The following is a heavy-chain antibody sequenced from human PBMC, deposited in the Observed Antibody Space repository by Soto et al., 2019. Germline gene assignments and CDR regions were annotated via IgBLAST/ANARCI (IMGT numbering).Heavy chain of an antibody. Sequence: GASVKVSCKASGGTFSSYAISWVRQAPGQGLEWMGGIIPIFGTANYAQKFQGRVTITADESTSTAYMELSSLRSDDTAVYYCARSLSRELELQVGDYYGMDVWGQGTTVTVSS. CDR2: IIPIFGTA. D-gene: IGHD1-7*01. V-gene: IGHV1-69*13. CDR1: GGTFSSYA. J-gene: IGHJ6*02. CDR3: ARSLSRELELQVGDYYGMDV.